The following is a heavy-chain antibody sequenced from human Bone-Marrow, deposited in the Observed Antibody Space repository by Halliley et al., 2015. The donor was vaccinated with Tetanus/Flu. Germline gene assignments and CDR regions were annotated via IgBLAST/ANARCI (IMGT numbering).Heavy chain of an antibody. Sequence: TLSLTCTVSGASVSGHYWSWIRQPPGKGLEWIGFIYYTGSTNYNPSLKSRVTISVDTSKNQFSLKLTSVTAADTAVYYCARVKGGNYYAPCDYYHIDYWGQGTLVTVSS. J-gene: IGHJ4*02. V-gene: IGHV4-59*02. CDR3: ARVKGGNYYAPCDYYHIDY. CDR1: GASVSGHY. D-gene: IGHD3-22*01. CDR2: IYYTGST.